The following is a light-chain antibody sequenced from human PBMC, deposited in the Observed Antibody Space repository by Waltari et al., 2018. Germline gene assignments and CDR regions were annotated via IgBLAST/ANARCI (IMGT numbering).Light chain of an antibody. V-gene: IGKV1-17*03. CDR2: TAS. Sequence: DIQMTQSPSAMSASVGDRVTITCGASQGIRNYLAWFQQKPGNAPKRLIYTASSLQSGVPSRVSGSGSGTDFTLSISGLQPEDFATYYCQQFINYPLTFGPGTTVDIK. CDR1: QGIRNY. J-gene: IGKJ3*01. CDR3: QQFINYPLT.